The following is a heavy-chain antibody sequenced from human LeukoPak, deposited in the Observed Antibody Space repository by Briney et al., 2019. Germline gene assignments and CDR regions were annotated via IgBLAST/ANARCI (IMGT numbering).Heavy chain of an antibody. D-gene: IGHD3-22*01. V-gene: IGHV3-11*01. Sequence: GGSLRLSCAASGFTFSDYYMSWIRQAPGKGLEWVSYISSSGSTIYYADSMKGRFIISRDNAKNSLYLQVNSLRAEDTALYYCARNFGGGDSSGPYYWGQGTRSPSPQ. J-gene: IGHJ4*02. CDR3: ARNFGGGDSSGPYY. CDR1: GFTFSDYY. CDR2: ISSSGSTI.